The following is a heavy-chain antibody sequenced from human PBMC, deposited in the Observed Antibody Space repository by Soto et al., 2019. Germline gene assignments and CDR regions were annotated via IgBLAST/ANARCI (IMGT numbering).Heavy chain of an antibody. CDR2: ISYDGSNK. CDR1: GFTFSSYA. V-gene: IGHV3-30-3*01. Sequence: QVQLVESGGGVVQPGRSLRLSCAASGFTFSSYAMHWVRQAPGKGLEWVAVISYDGSNKYYADSVKGRFTISRDNSKNRPELQMDSQRAEDTDVYDWARDYATPRPQAYYDRGGRALAIWGQGTMVTVSS. D-gene: IGHD3-22*01. J-gene: IGHJ3*02. CDR3: ARDYATPRPQAYYDRGGRALAI.